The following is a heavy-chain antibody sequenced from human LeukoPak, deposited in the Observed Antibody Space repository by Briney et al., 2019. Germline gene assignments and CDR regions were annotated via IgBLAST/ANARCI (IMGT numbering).Heavy chain of an antibody. CDR1: GFTFSSYA. V-gene: IGHV3-23*01. CDR3: AKDPPYSSSWYYFDY. CDR2: ISGSGGST. D-gene: IGHD6-13*01. Sequence: PGGSLRLSCAASGFTFSSYAMSWVRQAPGKWLEWVSAISGSGGSTYYADSVKGRLTISRDNSKNTLYLQMNSLRAEDTAVYYCAKDPPYSSSWYYFDYWGQGTLVTVSS. J-gene: IGHJ4*02.